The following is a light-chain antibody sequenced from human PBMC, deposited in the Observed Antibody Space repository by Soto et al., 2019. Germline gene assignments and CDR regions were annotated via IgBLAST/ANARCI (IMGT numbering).Light chain of an antibody. Sequence: QSVLTPPTSVSVAPGQTVTISCSGSSSNIGAGYDVHWYQQLPGKVPKLVIYDTFNRPSGVPNRFSGSKSGTSASLAITGLQAEDEADYYCQAYDNSLGVSVLFGGGTKLTVL. CDR1: SSNIGAGYD. CDR2: DTF. V-gene: IGLV1-40*01. CDR3: QAYDNSLGVSVL. J-gene: IGLJ3*02.